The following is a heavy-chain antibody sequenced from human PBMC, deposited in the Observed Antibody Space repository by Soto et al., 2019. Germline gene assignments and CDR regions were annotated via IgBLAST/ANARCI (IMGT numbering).Heavy chain of an antibody. V-gene: IGHV3-30-3*01. CDR2: ISYDGGNK. J-gene: IGHJ4*02. CDR1: GFTFSSYA. D-gene: IGHD2-15*01. Sequence: GGSLRLSCAASGFTFSSYAMHWVRQAPGKGLEWVAVISYDGGNKYYADSVKGRFTISRDNSKNTLYLQRNSLRAEDTAVYYCARVHRYCSGGSCTTFDYWGQGTLVTGSS. CDR3: ARVHRYCSGGSCTTFDY.